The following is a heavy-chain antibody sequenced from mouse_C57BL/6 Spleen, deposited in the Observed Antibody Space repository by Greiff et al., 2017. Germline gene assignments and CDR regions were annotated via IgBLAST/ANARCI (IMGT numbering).Heavy chain of an antibody. Sequence: EVQLKESGTVLARPGASVKMSCKTSGYTFTSYWMHWVKQRPGQGLEWIGAIYPGNSDTSYNQKFKGKAKLTAVTSASTAYMELSSLTNEDSAVYYCTSITTVVATTNYFDYWGQGTTLTVSS. CDR3: TSITTVVATTNYFDY. D-gene: IGHD1-1*01. J-gene: IGHJ2*01. CDR2: IYPGNSDT. CDR1: GYTFTSYW. V-gene: IGHV1-5*01.